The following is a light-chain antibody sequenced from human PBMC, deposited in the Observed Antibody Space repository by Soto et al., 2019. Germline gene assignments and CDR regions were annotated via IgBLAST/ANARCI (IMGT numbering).Light chain of an antibody. CDR3: QQYNYWPIT. J-gene: IGKJ5*01. Sequence: EIVLTQSPATLSVSPGERATLSYRASQSVSGDLAWYHHKPGQAPRLLIYDASTRALDTPARFAGSGSGTEFTLTISSLQSEDFAVYFCQQYNYWPITFGQGTRLEIK. V-gene: IGKV3-15*01. CDR2: DAS. CDR1: QSVSGD.